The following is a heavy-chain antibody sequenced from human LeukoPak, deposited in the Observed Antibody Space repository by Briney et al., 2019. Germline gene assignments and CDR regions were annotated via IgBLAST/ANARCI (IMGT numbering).Heavy chain of an antibody. Sequence: ASVKVSCKASGYTFTGNYMHWVRQAPGQGLEWMGWINPNNSATNYAQRFQGRVTMTRDTSISTAYMELSSLKSEDTAVYYCTREMATINWRAFQQWGPGTLVTVSS. V-gene: IGHV1-2*02. J-gene: IGHJ1*01. D-gene: IGHD5-24*01. CDR3: TREMATINWRAFQQ. CDR1: GYTFTGNY. CDR2: INPNNSAT.